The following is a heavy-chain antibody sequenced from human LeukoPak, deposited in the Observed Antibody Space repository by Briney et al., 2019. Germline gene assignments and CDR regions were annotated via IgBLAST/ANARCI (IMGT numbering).Heavy chain of an antibody. V-gene: IGHV1-46*01. Sequence: ASVKVSCKASGYTFTSYYMHWVRQAPGQGLEWVGIINPSGGSTSYAQKFQGRVTMTRDTSTSTVYMELSSLRSEDTAVYYCARGDYLAKNTMIQGYWGQGTLVTVSS. D-gene: IGHD3-22*01. J-gene: IGHJ4*02. CDR2: INPSGGST. CDR3: ARGDYLAKNTMIQGY. CDR1: GYTFTSYY.